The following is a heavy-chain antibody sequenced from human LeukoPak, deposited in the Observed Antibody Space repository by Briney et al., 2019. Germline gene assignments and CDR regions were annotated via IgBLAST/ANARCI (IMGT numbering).Heavy chain of an antibody. D-gene: IGHD3-3*01. Sequence: SETLSLTCTVSGGSISSYYWGWIRQPAGKGLEWIGRIYTSGSTNYNPSLKSRVTISVDKSKNQFSLKLSSVTAADTAVYYCARTPLRFLEWLFDYWGQGTLVTVSS. CDR2: IYTSGST. CDR3: ARTPLRFLEWLFDY. CDR1: GGSISSYY. J-gene: IGHJ4*02. V-gene: IGHV4-4*07.